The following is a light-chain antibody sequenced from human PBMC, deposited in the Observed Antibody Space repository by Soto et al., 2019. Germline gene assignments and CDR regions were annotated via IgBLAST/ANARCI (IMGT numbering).Light chain of an antibody. CDR3: QSYDSSLSGYV. V-gene: IGLV1-40*01. CDR2: TNN. J-gene: IGLJ1*01. CDR1: SSNIGAGYD. Sequence: QSVLTQPPSVSGAPGQRVTISCTGSSSNIGAGYDVHWYQQLPGTTPRLLISTNNNRPSGVPDRFSGTKSGSSASLAITGLQAEDEADYYCQSYDSSLSGYVFGTGTKLTVL.